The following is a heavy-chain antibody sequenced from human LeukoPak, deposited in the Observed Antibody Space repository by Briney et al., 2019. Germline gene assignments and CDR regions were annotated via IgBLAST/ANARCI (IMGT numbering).Heavy chain of an antibody. J-gene: IGHJ4*02. CDR2: ITSSGASA. V-gene: IGHV3-23*01. CDR1: GFTFSSYA. CDR3: VKDEDLYSPTWYLFED. Sequence: PGGSLRLSCVASGFTFSSYAMTWVRQAPGKGLEWVSGITSSGASAYYAASVKGRFTVSRDNSENTLYLQINNLGAEDSGTYYCVKDEDLYSPTWYLFEDWGQGTLVIACS. D-gene: IGHD5-12*01.